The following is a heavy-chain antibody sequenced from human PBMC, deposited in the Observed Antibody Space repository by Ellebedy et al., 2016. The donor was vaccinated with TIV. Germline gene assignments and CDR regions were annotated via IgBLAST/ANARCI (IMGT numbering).Heavy chain of an antibody. D-gene: IGHD6-19*01. J-gene: IGHJ4*02. V-gene: IGHV3-23*01. CDR2: ITSGGTT. CDR1: GFTFNTYV. CDR3: AKESPLAVAGD. Sequence: GGSLRLSCAASGFTFNTYVMNWVRQAPGKGLEWVSAITSGGTTFYADSVRGRFSVSRDNSQNTLYLQMNSLRAGDTALYFCAKESPLAVAGDWGQGTLVTVSS.